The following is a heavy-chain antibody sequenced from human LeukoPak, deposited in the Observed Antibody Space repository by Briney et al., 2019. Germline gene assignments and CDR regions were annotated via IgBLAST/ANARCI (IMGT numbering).Heavy chain of an antibody. CDR2: IRSSSSYI. Sequence: PGGSLRLSCAASGFTFSGYEMNWVRQAPGKGLEWVSFIRSSSSYIYYADSVKGRFTISRDNAKNSLYLQMNSLRAEDTAVYYCARPGIAVAGEFFDYWGQGTLVTVSS. D-gene: IGHD6-19*01. V-gene: IGHV3-21*01. CDR3: ARPGIAVAGEFFDY. CDR1: GFTFSGYE. J-gene: IGHJ4*02.